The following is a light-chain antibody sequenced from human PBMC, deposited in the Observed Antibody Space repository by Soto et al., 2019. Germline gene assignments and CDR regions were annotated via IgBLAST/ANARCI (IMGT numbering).Light chain of an antibody. J-gene: IGKJ4*01. V-gene: IGKV3D-20*01. CDR1: QNIPSIY. CDR3: QQYDTSLT. Sequence: EIVLTQSPASLSLSPGERATLFCGASQNIPSIYLAWYQVKPGLAPRLLLYDTSIRATGIPDRFTGSGSGIDFTLTISRLDPEDFAVYYWQQYDTSLTFGGGTKVEI. CDR2: DTS.